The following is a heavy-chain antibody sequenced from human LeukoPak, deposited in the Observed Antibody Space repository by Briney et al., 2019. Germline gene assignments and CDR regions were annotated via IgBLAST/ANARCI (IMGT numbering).Heavy chain of an antibody. CDR3: AADPQRAYYDSSREDAFDV. Sequence: GASVKVSCKGSRNTLSAFYMHWVRQLPGHGLEWMGWINPLSGSTKYPQNFQGRVTMTRDTSISTAYMELNSLTSDDTAVYYCAADPQRAYYDSSREDAFDVWGQGTLVIVSA. D-gene: IGHD3-22*01. CDR2: INPLSGST. CDR1: RNTLSAFY. J-gene: IGHJ3*01. V-gene: IGHV1-2*02.